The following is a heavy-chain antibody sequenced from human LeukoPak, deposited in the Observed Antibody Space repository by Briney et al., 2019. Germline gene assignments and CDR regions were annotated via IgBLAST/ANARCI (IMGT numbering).Heavy chain of an antibody. V-gene: IGHV1-46*01. CDR3: AREYYDFWSGYLYYFDY. CDR2: INPSGGST. CDR1: GYTFTSYY. D-gene: IGHD3-3*01. J-gene: IGHJ4*02. Sequence: GASVKVSCKASGYTFTSYYMHWVRQAPGQGLEWMGIINPSGGSTSYAQKFQGRVTMTRDTSTSTAYMELRSLRSDDTAVYYCAREYYDFWSGYLYYFDYWGQGTLVTVSS.